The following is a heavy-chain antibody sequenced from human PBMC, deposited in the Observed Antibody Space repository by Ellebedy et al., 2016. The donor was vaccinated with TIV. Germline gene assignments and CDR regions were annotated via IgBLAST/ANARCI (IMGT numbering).Heavy chain of an antibody. CDR2: MNPNSGNT. D-gene: IGHD6-19*01. J-gene: IGHJ6*03. CDR1: GYTFTSYG. V-gene: IGHV1-8*02. Sequence: ASVKVSCXASGYTFTSYGISWVRQAPGQGLEWMGWMNPNSGNTGYAQKFQGRVTMTRNTSISTAYMELSSLRSEDTAVYYCARDTPVNIAVADYYYYMDVWGKGTTVTVSS. CDR3: ARDTPVNIAVADYYYYMDV.